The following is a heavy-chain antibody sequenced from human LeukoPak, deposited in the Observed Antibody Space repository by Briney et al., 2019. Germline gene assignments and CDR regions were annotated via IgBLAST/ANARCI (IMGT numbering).Heavy chain of an antibody. J-gene: IGHJ6*03. CDR2: IRSKAYGGTT. D-gene: IGHD6-6*01. CDR3: TRDISFRFSSTTYYYYMDV. CDR1: GFTFGDYA. V-gene: IGHV3-49*03. Sequence: PGGSLRLSCTASGFTFGDYAMSWFRQAPGKGLEWVGFIRSKAYGGTTEYGASVKGRFTISRDDSKSIAYLQMNSLKTEDTAVYYCTRDISFRFSSTTYYYYMDVWGKGTTVTVSS.